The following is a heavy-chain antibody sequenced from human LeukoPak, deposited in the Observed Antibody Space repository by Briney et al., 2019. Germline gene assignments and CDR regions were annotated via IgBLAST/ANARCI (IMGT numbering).Heavy chain of an antibody. CDR3: STGGFYFDF. CDR2: IKSKVDGGTM. Sequence: GGSLRLSCTASGFTFSNAWMNWVRQAPGKGLEWVGRIKSKVDGGTMEYAASIKGRFTISRDDSKSTVYLQMNSLKTEDTAVYYCSTGGFYFDFWGQGTLVTVSS. V-gene: IGHV3-15*07. CDR1: GFTFSNAW. J-gene: IGHJ4*02.